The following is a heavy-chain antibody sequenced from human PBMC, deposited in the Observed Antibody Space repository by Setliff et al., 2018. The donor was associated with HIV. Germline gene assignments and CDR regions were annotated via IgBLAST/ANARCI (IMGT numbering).Heavy chain of an antibody. J-gene: IGHJ4*02. Sequence: LSLTCTVSGGSISSGNYYWNWIRQHPGKGLEWIGYIYYSGATYYNPSLKSRVTLSIDMSKNQFSLNLSSVTAADTAVYYCARFDHASIDYWGQGTLVTVSS. CDR2: IYYSGAT. CDR1: GGSISSGNYY. CDR3: ARFDHASIDY. D-gene: IGHD2-2*01. V-gene: IGHV4-31*03.